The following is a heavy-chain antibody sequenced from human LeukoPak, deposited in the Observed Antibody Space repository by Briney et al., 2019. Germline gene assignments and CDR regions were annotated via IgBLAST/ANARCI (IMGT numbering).Heavy chain of an antibody. CDR1: GYTFIIYG. CDR2: ISAYDGNT. CDR3: VRDGYGSGKGFFDY. J-gene: IGHJ4*02. Sequence: ASVRVSCKASGYTFIIYGFSWVRQAPGQGPEGMGWISAYDGNTNSAQKFQGRVIMTTDTSASTAYMELRSLRPDDTAVYSCVRDGYGSGKGFFDYWGQGTLVTVSS. V-gene: IGHV1-18*01. D-gene: IGHD3-10*01.